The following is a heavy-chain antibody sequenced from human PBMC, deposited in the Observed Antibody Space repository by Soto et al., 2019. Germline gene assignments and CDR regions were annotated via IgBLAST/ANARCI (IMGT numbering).Heavy chain of an antibody. CDR3: ARGEREMATIIKWFDP. J-gene: IGHJ5*02. D-gene: IGHD5-12*01. V-gene: IGHV4-38-2*01. CDR1: GYSISSGYY. CDR2: IYHSGNT. Sequence: PSETLSLTCAVSGYSISSGYYWGWIRQPPGKGLEWIGNIYHSGNTYYNPSLKSRVTMSVDTSKNQFSLKVTSVTAADTAVYYCARGEREMATIIKWFDPWGQGTLVTVSS.